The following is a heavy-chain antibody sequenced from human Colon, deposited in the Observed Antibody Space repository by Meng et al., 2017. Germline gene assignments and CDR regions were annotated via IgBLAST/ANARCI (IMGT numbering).Heavy chain of an antibody. CDR3: VRESRGASPGPFDI. D-gene: IGHD1-26*01. J-gene: IGHJ3*02. Sequence: GGSLRLSCAASGFTFSSYSMNWVRQAPGKGLEWVSSISSSSSYIYYADSVKGRFTISRDNAKNSLYLQMNSLRAEDTAVYYCVRESRGASPGPFDIWGQGTMVTVSS. V-gene: IGHV3-21*01. CDR2: ISSSSSYI. CDR1: GFTFSSYS.